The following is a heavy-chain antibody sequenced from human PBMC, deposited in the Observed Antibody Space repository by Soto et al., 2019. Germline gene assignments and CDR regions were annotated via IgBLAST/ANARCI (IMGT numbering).Heavy chain of an antibody. CDR2: IVVGSGHT. CDR1: RFPFTASS. CDR3: AADGPATRQLMDY. V-gene: IGHV1-58*01. Sequence: SVKVSCKASRFPFTASSVQWLRQARGQRLEWIGWIVVGSGHTNYAQNFQERVTFTVDMSTRTAYMELSGLRSEDTAVYYCAADGPATRQLMDYWGQGSLVTVSS. D-gene: IGHD1-7*01. J-gene: IGHJ4*01.